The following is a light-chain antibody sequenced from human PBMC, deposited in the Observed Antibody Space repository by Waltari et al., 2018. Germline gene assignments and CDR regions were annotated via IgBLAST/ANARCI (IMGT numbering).Light chain of an antibody. Sequence: EIVLTQSPGTLSLSTGERATLSCRASQSVSSSYLAWYQQKPGQAPMLLIYGASSRATGIPDRFSGSGSGTDFTLTISRLEPEDFAVYYCQQYGSSSWTFGQGTKVEIK. CDR1: QSVSSSY. CDR2: GAS. CDR3: QQYGSSSWT. V-gene: IGKV3-20*01. J-gene: IGKJ1*01.